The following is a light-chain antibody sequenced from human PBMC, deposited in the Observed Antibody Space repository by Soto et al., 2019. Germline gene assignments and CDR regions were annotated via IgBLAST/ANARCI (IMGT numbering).Light chain of an antibody. Sequence: DVVMPQTPLSSPVTLGQPASISCRSSQNLVYSDGDTHLHWFQQRPGQPPRLLIYKISNRFSGVPVRFSGSGAGTDFTRRISRVEAEDVAIYFCMQATHLPHTFGQGTRLEIK. V-gene: IGKV2-24*01. CDR3: MQATHLPHT. CDR2: KIS. CDR1: QNLVYSDGDTH. J-gene: IGKJ2*01.